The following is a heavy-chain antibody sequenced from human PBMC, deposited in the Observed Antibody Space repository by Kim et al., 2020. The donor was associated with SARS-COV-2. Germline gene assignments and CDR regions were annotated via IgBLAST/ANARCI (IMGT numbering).Heavy chain of an antibody. J-gene: IGHJ4*02. CDR3: ARDRGNYYGSGSYYNVAIDY. V-gene: IGHV1-18*01. D-gene: IGHD3-10*01. CDR1: GYTFTSYG. Sequence: ASVKVSCKASGYTFTSYGISWVRQAPGQGLEWMGWISAYNGNTNYAQKLQGRVTMTTDTSTSTAYMELRSLRSDDTAVYYCARDRGNYYGSGSYYNVAIDYWGQGTLVTVSS. CDR2: ISAYNGNT.